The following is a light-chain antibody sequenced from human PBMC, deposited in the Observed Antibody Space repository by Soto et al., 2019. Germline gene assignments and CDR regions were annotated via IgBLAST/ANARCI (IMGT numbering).Light chain of an antibody. J-gene: IGKJ3*01. CDR3: QKYNSARET. V-gene: IGKV1-27*01. CDR1: QDINTN. CDR2: AAS. Sequence: DMQMTQSPSSLSASIGDRVTITCRASQDINTNLAWYQQKPGKVPKVLIYAASTLQSGVPSRFSGSGSGTDFTLTISSLQPEDVATYYCQKYNSARETFGPGTKVDI.